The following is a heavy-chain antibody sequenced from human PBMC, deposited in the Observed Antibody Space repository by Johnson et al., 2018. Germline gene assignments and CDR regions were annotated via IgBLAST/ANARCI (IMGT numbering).Heavy chain of an antibody. J-gene: IGHJ3*01. CDR1: GFIFSNYG. CDR3: ARVGRMALWDAFDL. D-gene: IGHD5-24*01. CDR2: ISKSRSYI. V-gene: IGHV3-21*01. Sequence: VQLQESGGGVVQPGKSLRLSCTASGFIFSNYGMHWVRQAPGKGLEWVSSISKSRSYINYGDSVKGRFTISRDNAKNSLYLQTTSLRAEDTARYYCARVGRMALWDAFDLWGQGTMLTVSS.